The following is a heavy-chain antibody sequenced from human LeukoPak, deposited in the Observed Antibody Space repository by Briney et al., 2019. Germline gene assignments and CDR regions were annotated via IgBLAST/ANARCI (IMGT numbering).Heavy chain of an antibody. D-gene: IGHD2-15*01. CDR1: GYTFTNYG. J-gene: IGHJ4*02. CDR3: ARDCIGCHGFDY. Sequence: ASVKVSCKASGYTFTNYGISWVRQAPGQGLEWMGWVSAYADNTSYVQKLQGRVTMTTDTSTSTAYMELRSLISDDTAVYYCARDCIGCHGFDYWGQGTLVTVSS. V-gene: IGHV1-18*01. CDR2: VSAYADNT.